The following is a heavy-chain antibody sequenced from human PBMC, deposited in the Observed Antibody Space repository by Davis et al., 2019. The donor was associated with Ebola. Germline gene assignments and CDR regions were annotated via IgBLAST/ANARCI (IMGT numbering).Heavy chain of an antibody. CDR2: INHSGST. Sequence: MPSETLSLTCAVYGGSFSGYYWSWIRQPPGKGLEWIGEINHSGSTNYNPSLKSRVTISVDTSKNQFSLKLSSVTAADTAVYYRARFGYYRGYYGMDVWGQGTTVTVSS. D-gene: IGHD3-3*01. CDR1: GGSFSGYY. J-gene: IGHJ6*02. V-gene: IGHV4-34*01. CDR3: ARFGYYRGYYGMDV.